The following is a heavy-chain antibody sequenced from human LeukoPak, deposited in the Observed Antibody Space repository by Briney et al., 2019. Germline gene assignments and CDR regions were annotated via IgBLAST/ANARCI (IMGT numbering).Heavy chain of an antibody. D-gene: IGHD3-22*01. CDR3: ARTAASYYYDSSGYYHYYYYYYMDV. J-gene: IGHJ6*03. Sequence: SETLSLTCAVYGGSFSGYYWSWIRQPPGKGLEWIGEINHSGSTNYNPSLKSRVTISVDTSKNQFSLKLSSVTAADTVVYYCARTAASYYYDSSGYYHYYYYYYMDVWGKGTTVTVSS. CDR1: GGSFSGYY. V-gene: IGHV4-34*01. CDR2: INHSGST.